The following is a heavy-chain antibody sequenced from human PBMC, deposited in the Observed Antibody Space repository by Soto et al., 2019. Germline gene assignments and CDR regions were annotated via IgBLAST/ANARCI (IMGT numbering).Heavy chain of an antibody. V-gene: IGHV4-59*01. J-gene: IGHJ5*02. Sequence: SETLSLTCIVSGDSISNSFWIWIRQPPGKGLQWIGDIDYTGRTNYNPSLKSRVTISVDMSKKQFSLELSSVTAADTAVYYCARARMYYYDTTGYFYFDPWGQGTRVTVSS. D-gene: IGHD3-22*01. CDR1: GDSISNSF. CDR3: ARARMYYYDTTGYFYFDP. CDR2: IDYTGRT.